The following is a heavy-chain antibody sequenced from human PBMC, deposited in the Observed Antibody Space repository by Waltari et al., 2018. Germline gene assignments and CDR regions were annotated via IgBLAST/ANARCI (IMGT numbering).Heavy chain of an antibody. J-gene: IGHJ5*02. CDR1: GASISRGYY. Sequence: QVQLQESGPGLVKSSETLSLTCSVSGASISRGYYWGWIRQTPGEGLDWIGSIYYSGTAYYNPSLNSRVTISLDMSKNDISLKLSSVTAADTAVYYCARGIQGRFDPWGQGTLVTVAS. V-gene: IGHV4-38-2*02. CDR3: ARGIQGRFDP. CDR2: IYYSGTA.